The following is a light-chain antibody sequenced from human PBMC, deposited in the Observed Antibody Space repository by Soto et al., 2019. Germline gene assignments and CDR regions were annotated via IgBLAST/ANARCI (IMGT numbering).Light chain of an antibody. Sequence: DIQMTQSPSSLSASVGDRVTITCRASQSISSYLNWYQQKPGKAPKLLIYAASSLQSGVPSRFSGSGSGTDFTLTISSLQPEDFAVYYCQQYGNSWTFGQGTKV. V-gene: IGKV1-39*01. CDR3: QQYGNSWT. CDR1: QSISSY. CDR2: AAS. J-gene: IGKJ1*01.